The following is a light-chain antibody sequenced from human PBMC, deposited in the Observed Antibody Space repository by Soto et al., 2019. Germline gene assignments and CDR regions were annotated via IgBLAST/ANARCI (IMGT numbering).Light chain of an antibody. CDR2: GAS. CDR1: QSVSNNY. Sequence: ATLSCVASQSVSNNYLAWYQQKPGQALRLLIYGASNRATGIPDRFSGSGSGTDFTLTISRLEPEDFAVYYCQQYGSSGTFGQGTKVDI. V-gene: IGKV3-20*01. J-gene: IGKJ1*01. CDR3: QQYGSSGT.